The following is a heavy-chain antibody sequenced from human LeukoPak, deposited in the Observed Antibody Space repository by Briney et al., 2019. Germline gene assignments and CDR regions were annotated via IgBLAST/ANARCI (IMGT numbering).Heavy chain of an antibody. CDR3: AKGYHSGTYYSDY. CDR1: GITFGSYA. J-gene: IGHJ4*02. V-gene: IGHV3-23*01. CDR2: ISGSGGAT. Sequence: GGSLRLSCAASGITFGSYAMSWVRQAPGKGLEWVSAISGSGGATFYVDSVKGRFTLSRDNSKNTLYLQMNSLRVEDTAVYYCAKGYHSGTYYSDYWGQGTLVTVSS. D-gene: IGHD3-10*01.